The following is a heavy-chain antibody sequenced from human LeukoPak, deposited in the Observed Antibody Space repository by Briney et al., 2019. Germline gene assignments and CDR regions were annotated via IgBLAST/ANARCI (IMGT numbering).Heavy chain of an antibody. CDR1: GGSINSISYY. J-gene: IGHJ5*02. D-gene: IGHD5-12*01. Sequence: PSETLSLTCTVSGGSINSISYYWGWIRQPPGKGLEWIGSIYYSGSTYYNPSLKSRVPISVDMSKNQFSLKLSSVTAADTALYYCARHGALSYSGYPLERLGVDPWGQGSLVTVSS. CDR2: IYYSGST. CDR3: ARHGALSYSGYPLERLGVDP. V-gene: IGHV4-39*01.